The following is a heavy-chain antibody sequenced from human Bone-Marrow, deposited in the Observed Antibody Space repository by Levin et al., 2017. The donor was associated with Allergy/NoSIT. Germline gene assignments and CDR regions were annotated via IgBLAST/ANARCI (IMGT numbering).Heavy chain of an antibody. CDR1: GGSISGYF. CDR2: IHYSGST. Sequence: SETLSLTCTVSGGSISGYFWSWVRQPPGKGLEWIGYIHYSGSTNYNPSLKSRLTISVDTSKNHFSLQLSSVTAADTAVYHCARLGLLSGTGLQYYFDYWGPGTLVTVSS. V-gene: IGHV4-59*08. D-gene: IGHD1-1*01. J-gene: IGHJ4*02. CDR3: ARLGLLSGTGLQYYFDY.